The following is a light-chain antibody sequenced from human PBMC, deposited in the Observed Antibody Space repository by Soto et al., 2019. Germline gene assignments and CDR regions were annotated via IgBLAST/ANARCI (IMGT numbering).Light chain of an antibody. V-gene: IGKV3-20*01. CDR2: SAR. Sequence: EIVLTQSPGTLSLSPGERATLSCRSIQSASSSYLAWYQQKPGHAPRLLIYSARIRATGIPDRFSGSGSGTDLTLTLSRLQPEDFAVFYCQQYGSSQITFGQGTRLEIK. CDR3: QQYGSSQIT. J-gene: IGKJ5*01. CDR1: QSASSSY.